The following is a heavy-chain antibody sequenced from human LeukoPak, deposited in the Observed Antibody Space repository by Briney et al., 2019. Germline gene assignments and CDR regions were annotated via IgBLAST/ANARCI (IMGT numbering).Heavy chain of an antibody. CDR3: ARGYYGSGSHCCHMDV. CDR2: IYYSGST. V-gene: IGHV4-39*07. D-gene: IGHD3-10*01. Sequence: SETLSLTCTASGGSISSSSYYWGWIRQPPGKGLEWIGSIYYSGSTYYNPSLKSRVTISVDTSKNQFSLKLSSVTAADTAVYYCARGYYGSGSHCCHMDVWGKGTTITVS. CDR1: GGSISSSSYY. J-gene: IGHJ6*03.